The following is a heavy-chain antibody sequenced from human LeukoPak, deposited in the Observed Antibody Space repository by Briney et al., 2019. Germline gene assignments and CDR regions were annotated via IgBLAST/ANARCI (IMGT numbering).Heavy chain of an antibody. CDR2: ISGSGSST. Sequence: GGSLRLSCAASGFTLSTYAMTWVRQGPGKGLEWVSVISGSGSSTYYTDSVKGRFTISRDNSKNTLYLQMNSLRAEDTAVYYCARDPDTHSGWSLPYYFDYWGQGTLVTVSA. V-gene: IGHV3-23*01. J-gene: IGHJ4*02. CDR3: ARDPDTHSGWSLPYYFDY. CDR1: GFTLSTYA. D-gene: IGHD6-19*01.